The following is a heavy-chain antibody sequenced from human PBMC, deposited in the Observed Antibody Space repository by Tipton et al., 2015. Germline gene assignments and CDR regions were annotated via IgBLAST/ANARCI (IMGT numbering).Heavy chain of an antibody. V-gene: IGHV4-39*01. J-gene: IGHJ4*02. Sequence: TPSLTCTVSGGSISSSSYYWGWIRQPPGKGLEWIGSIYYSGSTYYNPSLKSRVTISVDTSKNQFSLKLSSVTAADTAVYYCARGALSYYDSSGRWLAYWGQGTLVTVSS. CDR3: ARGALSYYDSSGRWLAY. CDR2: IYYSGST. D-gene: IGHD3-22*01. CDR1: GGSISSSSYY.